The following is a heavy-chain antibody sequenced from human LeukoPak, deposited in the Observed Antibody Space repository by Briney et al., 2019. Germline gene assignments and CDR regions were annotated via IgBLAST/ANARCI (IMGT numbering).Heavy chain of an antibody. V-gene: IGHV4-39*07. J-gene: IGHJ3*02. CDR1: GGSISSSSYY. CDR2: IYYSGST. CDR3: ASSLRVGAPDAFDI. D-gene: IGHD1-26*01. Sequence: SETLSLTCTVSGGSISSSSYYWGWIRQPPGKGLEWIGSIYYSGSTYYNPSLKSRVTISVDTSKNQFSLKLSSVTAVDTAVYYCASSLRVGAPDAFDIWGQGTMVTVSS.